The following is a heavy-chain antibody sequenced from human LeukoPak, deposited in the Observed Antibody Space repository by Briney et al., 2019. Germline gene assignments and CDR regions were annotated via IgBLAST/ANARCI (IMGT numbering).Heavy chain of an antibody. Sequence: GGSLRLSCAASGYPFVNNWMTWVRQAPGKGLEWVATIKQDGRETYYVDSVKGRFSISRDNARDSMYLQMNILRAEDAAVYYCARARYCATGAGHTGGGLDVWGPGTTVTVSS. D-gene: IGHD2-8*01. CDR3: ARARYCATGAGHTGGGLDV. V-gene: IGHV3-7*04. CDR1: GYPFVNNW. CDR2: IKQDGRET. J-gene: IGHJ6*02.